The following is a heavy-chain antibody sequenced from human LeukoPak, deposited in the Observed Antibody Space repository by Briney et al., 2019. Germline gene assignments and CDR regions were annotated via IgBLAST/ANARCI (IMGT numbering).Heavy chain of an antibody. CDR1: GFTFSSYA. CDR3: AREGPGSLDP. J-gene: IGHJ5*02. D-gene: IGHD1-14*01. V-gene: IGHV3-30*04. CDR2: ISYDGSNK. Sequence: GGSLRLSCAASGFTFSSYAMHWVRQAPGKGLEWVAVISYDGSNKYYADSVKGRFTISSDNSKNTLYLQMNSLRAEDTAVYYCAREGPGSLDPWGQGTLVTVSS.